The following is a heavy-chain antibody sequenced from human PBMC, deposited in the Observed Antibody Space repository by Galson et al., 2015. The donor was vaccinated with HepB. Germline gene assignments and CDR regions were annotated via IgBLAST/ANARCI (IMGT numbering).Heavy chain of an antibody. V-gene: IGHV1-8*01. Sequence: SVKVSCKAPGYTFTSYDINWVRQATGQGLEWMGWMNPNSGNTGYAQKFQGRVTMTRNTSISTAYMELSSLRSEDTAVYYCARNSAFGFYYYYGMDVWGQGTTVTVSS. D-gene: IGHD3-3*01. J-gene: IGHJ6*02. CDR3: ARNSAFGFYYYYGMDV. CDR1: GYTFTSYD. CDR2: MNPNSGNT.